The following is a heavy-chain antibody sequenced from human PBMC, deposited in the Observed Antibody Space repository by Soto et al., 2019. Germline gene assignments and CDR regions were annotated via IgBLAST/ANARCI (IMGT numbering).Heavy chain of an antibody. J-gene: IGHJ4*02. CDR3: ARAVADPEDY. Sequence: GGSLRLSCAASGFTVSSNYMSWVRQAPGKGLEWVSVICSGGSTYYADSVKGRFTISRDNSKNTLYLQMNSLRAEDTAVYYCARAVADPEDYWGQGTLVTVSS. D-gene: IGHD6-19*01. CDR2: ICSGGST. V-gene: IGHV3-53*01. CDR1: GFTVSSNY.